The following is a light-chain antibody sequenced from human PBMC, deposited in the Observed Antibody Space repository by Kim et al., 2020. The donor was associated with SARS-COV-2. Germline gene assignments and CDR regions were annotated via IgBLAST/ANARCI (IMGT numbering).Light chain of an antibody. CDR1: QNYGTN. CDR3: QQYNDWPPLT. CDR2: GAS. J-gene: IGKJ4*01. Sequence: EIVMTQSPATLSVSPGERVTLSCRASQNYGTNIAWYQQKSGQAPRLLISGASTRATGIPVRFSGSGSGTEFTLTIASVQSEDSAVYYCQQYNDWPPLTFGGGTKVDIK. V-gene: IGKV3-15*01.